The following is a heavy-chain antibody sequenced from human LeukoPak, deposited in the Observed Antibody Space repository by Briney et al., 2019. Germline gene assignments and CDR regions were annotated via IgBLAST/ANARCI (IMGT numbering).Heavy chain of an antibody. Sequence: GGSLRLSCAASGFTFSSYSMNWVRQAPGKGLEWVSSISSSSSYIYYADSVKGRFTISRDNAKNSLYLQMNSLRAEDTAVYYCARSISGYDLNGSAFDIWGQGTMVTVSS. J-gene: IGHJ3*02. CDR2: ISSSSSYI. D-gene: IGHD5-12*01. V-gene: IGHV3-21*01. CDR3: ARSISGYDLNGSAFDI. CDR1: GFTFSSYS.